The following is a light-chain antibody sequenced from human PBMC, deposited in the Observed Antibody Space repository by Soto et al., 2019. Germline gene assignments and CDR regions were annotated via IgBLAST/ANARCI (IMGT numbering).Light chain of an antibody. CDR2: EVS. J-gene: IGLJ1*01. CDR1: SSDGGGYNY. V-gene: IGLV2-8*01. CDR3: SSYAGSNNEV. Sequence: QSAVTQPPSGSGSPGQSVTISCTGTSSDGGGYNYVSWYQQHPGKAPKLMIYEVSKRPSGVPDRFSGSKSGNTASLTVSGLQAEDEADYYCSSYAGSNNEVFGTGTRSPS.